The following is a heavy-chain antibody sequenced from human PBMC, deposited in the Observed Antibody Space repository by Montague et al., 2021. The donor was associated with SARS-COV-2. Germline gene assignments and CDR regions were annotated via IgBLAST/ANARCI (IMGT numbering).Heavy chain of an antibody. Sequence: TLSLTCTVYAGSIRRGSYSWSWIRQPAGKGLEWIGCLYSSGCPNYNPSFKSRVTMSVDTSKNPFYLKVSSVTAADKATYYCARDYGDYSYYYGLDVWGQGTTVTVAS. V-gene: IGHV4-61*02. CDR2: LYSSGCP. CDR1: AGSIRRGSYS. D-gene: IGHD4-17*01. J-gene: IGHJ6*02. CDR3: ARDYGDYSYYYGLDV.